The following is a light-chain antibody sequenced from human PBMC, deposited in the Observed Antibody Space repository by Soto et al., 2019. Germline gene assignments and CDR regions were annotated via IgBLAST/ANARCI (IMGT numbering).Light chain of an antibody. CDR1: SSNIGAGYD. CDR2: GNS. V-gene: IGLV1-40*01. CDR3: QSYDSSLRDYV. Sequence: QTVLTQPPSLSGSPGQRVTISWTGSSSNIGAGYDVHWYQQLPGTAPKLLIYGNSNRPSGVPDRFSGSKSGTSASLAITGLQAEDEADYYCQSYDSSLRDYVFGTGTKVTVL. J-gene: IGLJ1*01.